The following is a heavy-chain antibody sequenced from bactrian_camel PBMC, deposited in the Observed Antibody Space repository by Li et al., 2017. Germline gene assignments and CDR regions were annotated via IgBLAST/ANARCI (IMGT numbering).Heavy chain of an antibody. CDR2: IDSRGTT. Sequence: VQLVESGGGSVQPGGSLTLSCTASGYSLSSNCMSWFRQAPGKEREGVARIDSRGTTEYVDSVKGRFTVFKGNAGKTLYLQMNSLKPEDTAMYYCAAAVDGGMWFPEGQGTQVTVS. CDR1: GYSLSSNC. V-gene: IGHV3S53*01. D-gene: IGHD7*01. J-gene: IGHJ4*01.